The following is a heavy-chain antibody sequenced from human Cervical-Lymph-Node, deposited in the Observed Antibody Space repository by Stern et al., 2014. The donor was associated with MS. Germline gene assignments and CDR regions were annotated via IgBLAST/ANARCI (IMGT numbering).Heavy chain of an antibody. D-gene: IGHD3-10*01. J-gene: IGHJ4*02. Sequence: VQLVESGGGLVKPGGSLRLSCAASGFSFRNYYMSWIRQAPGQGLEWVSYISSSGDHIDYADSVKGRFTISRDNAKHSLYLQMNSLRADDTAIYSCVRADGSTDDYWGQGTLVTAPS. CDR1: GFSFRNYY. V-gene: IGHV3-11*01. CDR2: ISSSGDHI. CDR3: VRADGSTDDY.